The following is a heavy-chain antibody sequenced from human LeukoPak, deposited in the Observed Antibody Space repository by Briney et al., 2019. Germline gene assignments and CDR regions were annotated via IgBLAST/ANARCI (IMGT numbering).Heavy chain of an antibody. CDR3: ARELRGDMTPVTTGGRKFDS. CDR2: IYPGDSDI. D-gene: IGHD4-11*01. J-gene: IGHJ4*02. CDR1: GYSFTSYW. V-gene: IGHV5-51*01. Sequence: GESLKISCNGSGYSFTSYWIGWVRQMPGKGLEWMGIIYPGDSDIRYSPSFQGQVTISADKSISTAYLQWSSLKALDTAMYYCARELRGDMTPVTTGGRKFDSWGQGTLVTVSS.